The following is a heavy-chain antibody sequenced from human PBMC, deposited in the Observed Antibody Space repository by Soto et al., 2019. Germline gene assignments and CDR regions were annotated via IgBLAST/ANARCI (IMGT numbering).Heavy chain of an antibody. V-gene: IGHV1-3*01. Sequence: VKVSCKASGYTFTSYAMHWVRQAPGQRLEWMGWINAGNGNTKYSQKFQGRVTITRDTSASTAYMELSSLRSEDTAVYYCARDRRIAARPTSPLYWGQGTLVTVSS. D-gene: IGHD6-6*01. CDR3: ARDRRIAARPTSPLY. J-gene: IGHJ4*02. CDR2: INAGNGNT. CDR1: GYTFTSYA.